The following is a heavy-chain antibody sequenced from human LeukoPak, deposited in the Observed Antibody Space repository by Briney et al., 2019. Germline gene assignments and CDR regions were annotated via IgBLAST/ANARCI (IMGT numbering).Heavy chain of an antibody. CDR3: ARAGGQLQTYYFDY. CDR2: ISSSSSYI. Sequence: GGSLRLSCAASGFTFSSYSMNWVRQAPGKGLEWVSSISSSSSYIYYADSVKGRFTISRDNAKNSLYLQMNSLRAEDTAVYYCARAGGQLQTYYFDYWGQGTLVTVSS. D-gene: IGHD2-2*01. CDR1: GFTFSSYS. V-gene: IGHV3-21*01. J-gene: IGHJ4*02.